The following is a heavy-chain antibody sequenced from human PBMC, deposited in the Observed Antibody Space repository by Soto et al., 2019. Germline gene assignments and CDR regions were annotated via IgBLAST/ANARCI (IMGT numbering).Heavy chain of an antibody. D-gene: IGHD2-15*01. Sequence: SVKVSCKASGFNFTSSAVQWVRQARGQRLELIGWIVVGNGNTNYAQKFQERVTMTRDISTSTAYMELSSLRSDDTAVYYCARGCSGGSCYSGHDAFDIWGQGTMVTVSS. J-gene: IGHJ3*02. CDR3: ARGCSGGSCYSGHDAFDI. CDR1: GFNFTSSA. CDR2: IVVGNGNT. V-gene: IGHV1-58*01.